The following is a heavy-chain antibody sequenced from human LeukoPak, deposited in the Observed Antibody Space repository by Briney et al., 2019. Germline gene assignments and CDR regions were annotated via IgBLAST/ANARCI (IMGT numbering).Heavy chain of an antibody. J-gene: IGHJ4*02. D-gene: IGHD5-24*01. V-gene: IGHV3-7*04. CDR1: GFPFSSYW. CDR3: TRVGYIDEGIDY. CDR2: IKQDGSKK. Sequence: GGSLSLSCVASGFPFSSYWMTWVRQAPGKGLEWVANIKQDGSKKSYVDSVKGRFTISRDNAKNSLYLQMNSLRAEDTAIYYCTRVGYIDEGIDYWGQGTLVTVSS.